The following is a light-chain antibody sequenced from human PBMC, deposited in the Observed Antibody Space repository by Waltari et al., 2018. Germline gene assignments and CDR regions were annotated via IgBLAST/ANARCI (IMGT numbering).Light chain of an antibody. CDR2: WAS. V-gene: IGKV4-1*01. J-gene: IGKJ1*01. Sequence: DIVMTQRPDSRAVSLGVRGTINCKSSQSVLYTSNNKNYLAWYQQKPGQPPKLLFYWASTRESGVPDRFSGSGSGTDFTLTISGLQAEDVAVYYCQQYYSPPWTFGQGTQVEIK. CDR3: QQYYSPPWT. CDR1: QSVLYTSNNKNY.